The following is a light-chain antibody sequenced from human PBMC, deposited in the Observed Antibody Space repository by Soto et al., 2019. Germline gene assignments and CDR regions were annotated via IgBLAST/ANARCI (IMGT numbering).Light chain of an antibody. V-gene: IGKV3D-20*02. Sequence: EVVLTQCAGTLSWSPGERXXXSXXXIQIVRSSYLAGYQQKPGQAPRLFIYGASSRTTGIPARFSGSGAGTDFTLTISSREPEDFSGYYYQQRSNRPPITFGQGTRLEIK. CDR3: QQRSNRPPIT. J-gene: IGKJ5*01. CDR1: QIVRSSY. CDR2: GAS.